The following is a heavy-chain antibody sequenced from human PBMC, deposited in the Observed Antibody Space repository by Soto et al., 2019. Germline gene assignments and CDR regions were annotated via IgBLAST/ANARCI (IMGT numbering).Heavy chain of an antibody. CDR1: GFTFNTYA. V-gene: IGHV3-23*01. CDR2: ISDSGVRT. J-gene: IGHJ4*02. D-gene: IGHD3-10*01. CDR3: AKFHGSGTYYNFPDY. Sequence: GGSLRLSCAASGFTFNTYAMSWVRQAPGKGLEWVSTISDSGVRTYYAAYVKGRFTISRDNSKNTLYLLMNSLSAEDTALYYCAKFHGSGTYYNFPDYWGKGTLVTVS.